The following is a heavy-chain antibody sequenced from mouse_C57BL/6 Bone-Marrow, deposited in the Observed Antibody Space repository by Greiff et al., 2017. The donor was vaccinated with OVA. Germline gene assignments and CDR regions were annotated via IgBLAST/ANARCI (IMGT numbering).Heavy chain of an antibody. D-gene: IGHD3-1*01. V-gene: IGHV1-64*01. CDR1: GYTFTSYW. J-gene: IGHJ1*03. CDR3: ARRAYGDV. CDR2: IHPNSGST. Sequence: QVHVKQPGAELVKPGASVKLSCKASGYTFTSYWMHWVKQRPGQGLEWIGVIHPNSGSTNYNEKFKSKATLTVDKSSSTAYMQLSSRTSEDSAVYYFARRAYGDVWGTGTTVTVSS.